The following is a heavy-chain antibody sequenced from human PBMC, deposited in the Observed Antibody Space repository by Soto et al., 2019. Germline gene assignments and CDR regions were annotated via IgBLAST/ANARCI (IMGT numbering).Heavy chain of an antibody. CDR3: AHIVVAGLGYYFDY. Sequence: QITLKESGPTLVKPTQPLTLTCTFSGFSLSSTRMAVGWIRQPPGKALEWLALIYWDDDKRYSPFLKSRLTITKATTENQVVLTISTMDPVDTARYYCAHIVVAGLGYYFDYWGQGTLVTVSS. CDR2: IYWDDDK. V-gene: IGHV2-5*02. D-gene: IGHD6-19*01. CDR1: GFSLSSTRMA. J-gene: IGHJ4*02.